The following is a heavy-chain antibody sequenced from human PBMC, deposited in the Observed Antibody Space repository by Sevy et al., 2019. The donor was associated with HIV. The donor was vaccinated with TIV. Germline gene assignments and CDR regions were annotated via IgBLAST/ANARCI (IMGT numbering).Heavy chain of an antibody. J-gene: IGHJ6*02. CDR2: INHSGST. Sequence: SETLSLTCAVYGGSFSGYYWSWIRQPPGKGLEWIGEINHSGSTNYNPSLKSRVTISVDTSKNQFSLKLSSVTAADTAVYYCARTGVVMVYYYYGMDVWGQGTTVTVSS. CDR1: GGSFSGYY. V-gene: IGHV4-34*01. D-gene: IGHD3-3*01. CDR3: ARTGVVMVYYYYGMDV.